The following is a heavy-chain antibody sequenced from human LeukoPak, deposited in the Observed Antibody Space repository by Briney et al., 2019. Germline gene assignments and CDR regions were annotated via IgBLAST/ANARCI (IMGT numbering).Heavy chain of an antibody. CDR1: GFTFSSYW. J-gene: IGHJ6*03. Sequence: PAGGSLRLSCAASGFTFSSYWMSWVRQAPGKGLEWVANIKQDGSEKYYVDPVKGRFTISRDNAKNSLFLQMNSLRAEDTTVYYCARDRGYYASGSYLYYYYMDVWGKGTTVTVSS. D-gene: IGHD3-10*01. V-gene: IGHV3-7*01. CDR2: IKQDGSEK. CDR3: ARDRGYYASGSYLYYYYMDV.